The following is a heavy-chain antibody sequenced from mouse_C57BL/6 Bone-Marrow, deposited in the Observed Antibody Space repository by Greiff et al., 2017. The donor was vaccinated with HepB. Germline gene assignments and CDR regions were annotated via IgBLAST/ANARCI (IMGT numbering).Heavy chain of an antibody. Sequence: EVMLVESGGGLVQHGGSLSLSCAASGFTFTDYYMSWVRQPPGKAREWLGFIRNKANGYTTEYIASVKGRFTISSDNSQSILYLQMNALVAEDSATYYCARYPLRRGYAMDYWGQGTSVTVSS. CDR2: IRNKANGYTT. CDR1: GFTFTDYY. J-gene: IGHJ4*01. V-gene: IGHV7-3*01. CDR3: ARYPLRRGYAMDY. D-gene: IGHD2-12*01.